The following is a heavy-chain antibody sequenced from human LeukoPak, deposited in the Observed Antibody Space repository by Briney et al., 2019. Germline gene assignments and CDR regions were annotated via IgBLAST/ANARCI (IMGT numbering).Heavy chain of an antibody. J-gene: IGHJ6*03. CDR1: GGSISSGSYY. D-gene: IGHD4-11*01. Sequence: PSQTLSLTCTVSGGSISSGSYYWSWIRQPAGKGLEWIGRFYTSGSTNYNPSLKSRVTISVDTSKNQFSLNLSSVTAADTAVYYCARSKSYYMDVWGKGTTVTVSS. V-gene: IGHV4-61*02. CDR3: ARSKSYYMDV. CDR2: FYTSGST.